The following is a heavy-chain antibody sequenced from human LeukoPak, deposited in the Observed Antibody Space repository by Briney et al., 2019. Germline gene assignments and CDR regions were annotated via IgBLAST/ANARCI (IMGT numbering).Heavy chain of an antibody. CDR3: ARAQGRGFDY. V-gene: IGHV3-66*01. J-gene: IGHJ4*02. Sequence: GGSLRLSCAASGFNVSSSFQSWVRQAPGKGLEYVSVIYSGGTTYYADSVKGRSTISRDNSKNTVHLQMNSLRAEDTAVYYCARAQGRGFDYWGQGTLVTVSA. CDR1: GFNVSSSF. CDR2: IYSGGTT.